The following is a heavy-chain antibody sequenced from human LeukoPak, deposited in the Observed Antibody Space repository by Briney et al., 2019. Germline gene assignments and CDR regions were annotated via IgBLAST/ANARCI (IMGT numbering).Heavy chain of an antibody. V-gene: IGHV3-64D*09. Sequence: GGSLRLSCSASGFTFRNYAMHWVRQAPGKGLEYVSVISSNGGSTYFADSVKGRFTISRDNSKSTVYLQMSSLRAEDTAVYYCARFETGDYVKEVDYWGQGTLVTVSS. CDR3: ARFETGDYVKEVDY. J-gene: IGHJ4*02. D-gene: IGHD4-17*01. CDR1: GFTFRNYA. CDR2: ISSNGGST.